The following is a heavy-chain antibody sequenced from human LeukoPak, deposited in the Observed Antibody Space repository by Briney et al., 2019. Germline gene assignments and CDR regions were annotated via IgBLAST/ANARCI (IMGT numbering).Heavy chain of an antibody. J-gene: IGHJ4*02. V-gene: IGHV1-69*10. Sequence: GASVKVSCKASGGTFSSYTISWVRQAPGQGLEWMGGIIPILGIANYAQKFQGRVTITANKSTSTAYMELSSLRSEDTAVYYCASMAGPTLRYWGQGTLVTVSS. CDR3: ASMAGPTLRY. D-gene: IGHD1-14*01. CDR1: GGTFSSYT. CDR2: IIPILGIA.